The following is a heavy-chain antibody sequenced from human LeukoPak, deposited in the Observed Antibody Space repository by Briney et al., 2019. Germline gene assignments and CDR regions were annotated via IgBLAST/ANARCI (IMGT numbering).Heavy chain of an antibody. CDR3: ATTYYYDIGAFDI. Sequence: SVKVSCTASGGTFSSYAISWVRQAPGQGLEWMGGIISIFGTANYAQKFQGRVTITADESTSTAYMELSSLRSEDTAVYYCATTYYYDIGAFDIWGQGTMVTVSS. CDR1: GGTFSSYA. V-gene: IGHV1-69*13. J-gene: IGHJ3*02. D-gene: IGHD3-22*01. CDR2: IISIFGTA.